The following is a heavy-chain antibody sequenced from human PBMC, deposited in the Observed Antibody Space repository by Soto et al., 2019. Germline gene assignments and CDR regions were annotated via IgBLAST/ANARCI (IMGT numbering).Heavy chain of an antibody. V-gene: IGHV1-8*01. Sequence: ASVKVSCKASGYTFTSYDINWVRQATGQGLEWMGWMNPNSGNTGYAQKFQGRVTMTRNTSISTAYMELSSLRSEDTAVYYCARGRLSSYCSGGSCYSYYYYYGMDVWGQGTTVTVSS. J-gene: IGHJ6*02. CDR2: MNPNSGNT. D-gene: IGHD2-15*01. CDR1: GYTFTSYD. CDR3: ARGRLSSYCSGGSCYSYYYYYGMDV.